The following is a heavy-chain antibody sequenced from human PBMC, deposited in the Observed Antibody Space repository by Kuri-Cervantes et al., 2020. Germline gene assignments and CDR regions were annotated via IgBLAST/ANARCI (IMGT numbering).Heavy chain of an antibody. Sequence: SETLSLTCTVSGGSISSGGYYWSWIRQHPGKGLEWIGYIYYSGSTYYNPSLKSRVTISVDTSKNQFSLKLSSVTAADTAVYYCARGGPYDFWSGYGENWFDPWGQGTLVTVSS. CDR3: ARGGPYDFWSGYGENWFDP. CDR2: IYYSGST. J-gene: IGHJ5*02. V-gene: IGHV4-31*03. D-gene: IGHD3-3*01. CDR1: GGSISSGGYY.